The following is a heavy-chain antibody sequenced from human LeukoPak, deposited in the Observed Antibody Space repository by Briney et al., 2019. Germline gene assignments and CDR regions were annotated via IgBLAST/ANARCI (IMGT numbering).Heavy chain of an antibody. V-gene: IGHV5-51*01. CDR1: GYSLTSYW. CDR2: IYPGDADT. D-gene: IGHD3-22*01. Sequence: GESLKISCKGSGYSLTSYWIGWVRQMPGKGLEWMGIIYPGDADTRYSPSFQGQVPISADKSTSTASLQWSSLKASAPAMYSCARPSNPYYYDSSGYPGTLGYWGQGTLVTVSS. CDR3: ARPSNPYYYDSSGYPGTLGY. J-gene: IGHJ4*02.